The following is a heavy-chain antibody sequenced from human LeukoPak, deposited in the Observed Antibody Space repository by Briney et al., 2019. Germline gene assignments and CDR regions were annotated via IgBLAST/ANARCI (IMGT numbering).Heavy chain of an antibody. D-gene: IGHD3-10*01. CDR2: IYSGGST. Sequence: GGSLRLSCAASGLTISNNFMGWVRQAPGKGLEWVSLIYSGGSTYSADSVKGKFTISRDNSKNTLHLQMNSLRVEDTAVYYCARDTDYYGSGRHGYFDHWGQGTLVTVSS. CDR1: GLTISNNF. J-gene: IGHJ1*01. V-gene: IGHV3-66*01. CDR3: ARDTDYYGSGRHGYFDH.